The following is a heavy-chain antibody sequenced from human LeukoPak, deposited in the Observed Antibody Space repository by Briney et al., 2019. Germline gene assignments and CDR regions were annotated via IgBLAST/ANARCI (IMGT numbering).Heavy chain of an antibody. CDR2: IYHSGST. J-gene: IGHJ4*02. Sequence: SETLSLTCTVSGGSISSYYWSWIRQPPGKGLEWIGSIYHSGSTYYNPSLKSRVTISVDTSKNQFSLKLSSVTAADTAVYYCARFGGWQYYFDYWGQGTLVTVSS. D-gene: IGHD6-19*01. CDR1: GGSISSYY. CDR3: ARFGGWQYYFDY. V-gene: IGHV4-59*08.